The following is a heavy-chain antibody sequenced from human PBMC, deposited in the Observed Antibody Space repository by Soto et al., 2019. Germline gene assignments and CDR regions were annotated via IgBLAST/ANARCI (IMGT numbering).Heavy chain of an antibody. CDR2: ISYDGSNK. CDR3: AKGLKDDIVLMVYAISRAPPPGY. J-gene: IGHJ4*02. CDR1: GFTFSSYG. Sequence: GGSLRLSCAASGFTFSSYGMHWVRQAPGKGLEWVAVISYDGSNKYYADSVKGRFTISRDNSKNTLYLQMNSLRAEDTAVYYCAKGLKDDIVLMVYAISRAPPPGYWGQGTLVTVSS. V-gene: IGHV3-30*18. D-gene: IGHD2-8*01.